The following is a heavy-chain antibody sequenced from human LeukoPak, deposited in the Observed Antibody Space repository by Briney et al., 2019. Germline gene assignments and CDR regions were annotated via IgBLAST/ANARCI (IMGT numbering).Heavy chain of an antibody. CDR1: GGTFINYP. J-gene: IGHJ4*02. CDR3: ARERGDLTTVTNFDL. D-gene: IGHD4-17*01. CDR2: IIPLLGVP. Sequence: SVKVSCTASGGTFINYPITWVRQAPGQGLEWMGRIIPLLGVPNYAQNFQGRVTITADKSTSTAYMELSSLKSQDTAMYFCARERGDLTTVTNFDLWGQGTLVTVSS. V-gene: IGHV1-69*04.